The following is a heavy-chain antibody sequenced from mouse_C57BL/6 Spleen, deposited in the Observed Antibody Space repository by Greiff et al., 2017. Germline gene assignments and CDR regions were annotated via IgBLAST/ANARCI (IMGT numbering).Heavy chain of an antibody. Sequence: VQLKESGAELVRPGASVKLSCTASGFNIKDDYMHWVKQRPEQGLEWIGWIDPENGDTEYASKFQGKATITADTSSNTAYLQLSSLTSEDTAVYYCTSPYYYGTYFDDWGQGTTLTVSS. D-gene: IGHD1-1*01. CDR2: IDPENGDT. CDR3: TSPYYYGTYFDD. J-gene: IGHJ2*01. CDR1: GFNIKDDY. V-gene: IGHV14-4*01.